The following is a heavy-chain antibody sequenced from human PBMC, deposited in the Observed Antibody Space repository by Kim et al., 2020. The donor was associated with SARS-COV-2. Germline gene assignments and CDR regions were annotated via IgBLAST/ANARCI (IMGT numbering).Heavy chain of an antibody. CDR1: GFTFSSYG. CDR3: AKDLYYGSGSYTPSY. CDR2: ISYDGSNK. V-gene: IGHV3-30*18. D-gene: IGHD3-10*01. J-gene: IGHJ4*02. Sequence: GGSLRLSCAASGFTFSSYGMHWVRQAPGKGLEWVAVISYDGSNKYYADSVKGRFTISRDNSKNTLYLQMNGLRAEDTAVYYCAKDLYYGSGSYTPSYWGQGTLVTVSS.